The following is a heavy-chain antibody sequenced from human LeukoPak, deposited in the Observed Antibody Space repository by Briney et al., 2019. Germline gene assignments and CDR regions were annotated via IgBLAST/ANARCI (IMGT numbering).Heavy chain of an antibody. CDR1: GYSISSGYY. D-gene: IGHD3-22*01. CDR3: ARGDYYASSGYDY. J-gene: IGHJ4*02. Sequence: PSETLSLTCTVSGYSISSGYYWGWIRQPPGKGLEWIGSIYHSGSTYYNPSLKSRVTISVDTSKNQFSLKLSSVTAADTAVYYCARGDYYASSGYDYWGQGTLVTVSS. CDR2: IYHSGST. V-gene: IGHV4-38-2*02.